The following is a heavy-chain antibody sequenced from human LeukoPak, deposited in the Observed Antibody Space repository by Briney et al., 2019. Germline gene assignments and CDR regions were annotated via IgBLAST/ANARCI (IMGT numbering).Heavy chain of an antibody. J-gene: IGHJ4*02. CDR1: GGSVSSGSYY. V-gene: IGHV4-61*01. Sequence: SETLSLTCTVSGGSVSSGSYYWSWIRQPPGKGLEWIGYIYYSGSTNYNPSLKSRVTISVDTSKNQFSLKLSSVTAADTAMYYCAREKAADGTNWGDYFDYWGQGTLVAVSS. CDR2: IYYSGST. CDR3: AREKAADGTNWGDYFDY. D-gene: IGHD6-13*01.